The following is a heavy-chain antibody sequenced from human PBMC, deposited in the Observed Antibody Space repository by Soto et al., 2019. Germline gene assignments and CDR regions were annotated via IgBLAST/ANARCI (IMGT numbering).Heavy chain of an antibody. D-gene: IGHD5-18*01. Sequence: QVQLQQWGAGLLKPSETLSLTCAVYGGSFSGYYWSWIRQPPGKGLEWIGEINHSGSTNYNPSLKCRVTISVDTSKNQFSLKLSSVTAADTAVYYFARVSGYSYLNHYYWGQGTLVTVSS. CDR3: ARVSGYSYLNHYY. CDR2: INHSGST. CDR1: GGSFSGYY. J-gene: IGHJ4*02. V-gene: IGHV4-34*01.